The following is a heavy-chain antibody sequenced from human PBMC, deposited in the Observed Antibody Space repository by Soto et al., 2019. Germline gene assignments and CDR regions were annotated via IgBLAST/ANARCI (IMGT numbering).Heavy chain of an antibody. CDR1: GGSISSYY. D-gene: IGHD6-19*01. CDR2: IYYSGST. Sequence: SETLSLTCTVSGGSISSYYWSWIRQPPGKGLEWIGYIYYSGSTNYNPSLKSRVTISVDTSKNQFSLKLSSVTAADTAVYYCASSGTAGQWLAYYYYYGMDVWGQGTTVTVSS. J-gene: IGHJ6*02. V-gene: IGHV4-59*01. CDR3: ASSGTAGQWLAYYYYYGMDV.